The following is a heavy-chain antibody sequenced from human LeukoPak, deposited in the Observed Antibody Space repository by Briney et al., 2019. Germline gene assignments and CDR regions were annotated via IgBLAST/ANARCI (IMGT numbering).Heavy chain of an antibody. D-gene: IGHD1-26*01. Sequence: GASVKVSFKASGYTFTGYYMHWVRQAPGQGLEWMGWINPESGGTNYAQKFQGRVTMTRDTSISTAYMELTSLRSDDTAVYYCARLPVIVGAWSPIDYWGQGTRVTVSS. CDR3: ARLPVIVGAWSPIDY. J-gene: IGHJ4*02. V-gene: IGHV1-2*02. CDR1: GYTFTGYY. CDR2: INPESGGT.